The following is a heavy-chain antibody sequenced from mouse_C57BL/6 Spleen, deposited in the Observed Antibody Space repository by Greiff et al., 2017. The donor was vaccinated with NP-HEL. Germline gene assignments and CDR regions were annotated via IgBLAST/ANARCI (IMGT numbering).Heavy chain of an antibody. D-gene: IGHD1-1*01. CDR3: ARQGTTVVATEAMDY. Sequence: QVQLQQSGPGLVAPSQSLSITCTVSGFSLTSYGVHWVRQPPGKGLEWLVVIWSDGSTTYNSALKSRLSISKDNSKSQVFLKMNSLQTDDTAMYYCARQGTTVVATEAMDYWGQGTSVTVSS. CDR1: GFSLTSYG. CDR2: IWSDGST. V-gene: IGHV2-6-1*01. J-gene: IGHJ4*01.